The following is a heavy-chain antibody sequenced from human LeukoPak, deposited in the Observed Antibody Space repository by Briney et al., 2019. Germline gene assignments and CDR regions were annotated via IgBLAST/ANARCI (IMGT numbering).Heavy chain of an antibody. J-gene: IGHJ4*02. D-gene: IGHD2-15*01. CDR1: GYSTSSGYY. CDR2: IYHSGST. Sequence: SETLSLTCAVSGYSTSSGYYWGWIRRPPGKGLEWIGSIYHSGSTYYNPSLKSRVTISVDTSKNQFSLKLSSVTAADTAVYYCARVNVVVVAATRSHYFDYWGQGTLVTVSS. V-gene: IGHV4-38-2*01. CDR3: ARVNVVVVAATRSHYFDY.